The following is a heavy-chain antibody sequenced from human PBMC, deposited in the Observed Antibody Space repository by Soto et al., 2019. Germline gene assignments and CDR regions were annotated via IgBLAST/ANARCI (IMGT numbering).Heavy chain of an antibody. Sequence: SETLSFTCAVYGGSFSGYSWTWLRQPPGKGLEWIGEINHSGTTDYNPALKSRVTISADTPKNQFSLRMTSVTAADTAVYYCARARFAASSHIYNGLDVCQKGSTGAV. V-gene: IGHV4-34*01. CDR1: GGSFSGYS. J-gene: IGHJ6*01. D-gene: IGHD2-15*01. CDR2: INHSGTT. CDR3: ARARFAASSHIYNGLDV.